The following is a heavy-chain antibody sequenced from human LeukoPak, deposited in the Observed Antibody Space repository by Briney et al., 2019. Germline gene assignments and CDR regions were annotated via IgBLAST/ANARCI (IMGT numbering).Heavy chain of an antibody. Sequence: SGTLSLTCTVSGGSISSGGYYWSWIRQHPGKGLEWIGYIYYSGSTYYNPSLKSRVTISVDTSKNQFSLKLSSVTAADTAVYYCAREEAVAGTVYWGQGTLVTVSS. CDR1: GGSISSGGYY. CDR2: IYYSGST. V-gene: IGHV4-31*03. CDR3: AREEAVAGTVY. D-gene: IGHD6-19*01. J-gene: IGHJ4*02.